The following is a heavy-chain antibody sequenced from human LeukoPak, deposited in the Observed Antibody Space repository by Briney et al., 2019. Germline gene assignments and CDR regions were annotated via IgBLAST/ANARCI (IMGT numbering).Heavy chain of an antibody. CDR3: AREWWYLDY. CDR1: GFTFTSYS. Sequence: GGSLRLSCAASGFTFTSYSMTWVRQAPGRGLEWVARIKEDGSDIYYVDSVKGRFTISRDNAKRSLYLQMNSLRAEDTAVYYCAREWWYLDYWGQGTLATVSS. D-gene: IGHD2-15*01. V-gene: IGHV3-7*05. CDR2: IKEDGSDI. J-gene: IGHJ4*02.